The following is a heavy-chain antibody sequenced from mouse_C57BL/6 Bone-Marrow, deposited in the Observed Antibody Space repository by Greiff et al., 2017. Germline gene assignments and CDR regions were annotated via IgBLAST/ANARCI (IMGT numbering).Heavy chain of an antibody. D-gene: IGHD1-1*01. CDR3: ARYVYGSSYAMDY. CDR1: GFTFTDYY. J-gene: IGHJ4*01. V-gene: IGHV7-3*01. Sequence: EVKLVESGGGLVQPGGSLSLSCAASGFTFTDYYMSWVRQPPGTALEWLGFVRNKANGYTTEYRASVKGRFTISSDNSKSILYLQMNVLRAEDSATYYGARYVYGSSYAMDYWGQGTSVTVSS. CDR2: VRNKANGYTT.